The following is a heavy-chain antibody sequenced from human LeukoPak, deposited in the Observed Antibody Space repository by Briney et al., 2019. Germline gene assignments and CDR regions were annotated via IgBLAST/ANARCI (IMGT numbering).Heavy chain of an antibody. CDR1: GFTFSSYA. CDR3: AKDWSPYGDYVGYFDY. J-gene: IGHJ4*02. D-gene: IGHD4-17*01. Sequence: GGSLRLSCAASGFTFSSYAMSWVRQAPGEGLEWVSAISGSGGSTYYADSVKGRFTISRDNSKNTLYLQMNSLRAEDTAVYYCAKDWSPYGDYVGYFDYWGQGTLVTVSS. CDR2: ISGSGGST. V-gene: IGHV3-23*01.